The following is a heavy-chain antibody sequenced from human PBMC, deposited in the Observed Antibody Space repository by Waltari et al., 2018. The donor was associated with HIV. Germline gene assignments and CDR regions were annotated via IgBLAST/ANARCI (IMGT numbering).Heavy chain of an antibody. V-gene: IGHV1-69*01. CDR2: FIPIFGTA. CDR3: ARDPRYCSSTSCSPFGD. J-gene: IGHJ4*02. CDR1: GGTFSSYA. D-gene: IGHD2-2*01. Sequence: QVQLVQSGAEVKKPGSSVKVSCKASGGTFSSYAISWVRQAAGTGLEWMGGFIPIFGTANYAQKCQGRGKITADESTSTAYMELSSLRSEDTAVYYCARDPRYCSSTSCSPFGDWGQGTLVTVSS.